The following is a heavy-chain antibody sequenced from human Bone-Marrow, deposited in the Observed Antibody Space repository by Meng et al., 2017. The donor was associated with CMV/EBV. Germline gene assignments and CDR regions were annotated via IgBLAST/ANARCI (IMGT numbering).Heavy chain of an antibody. CDR1: GGTFSSYA. J-gene: IGHJ4*02. V-gene: IGHV1-69*05. CDR2: IIPIFGTA. Sequence: SVKVSCKASGGTFSSYAISWVRQAPGQGLEWMGGIIPIFGTANYAQKFQGRVTMTRDTSISTAYMELSRLRSDDTAVYYCARNSIVLRYFDWLLGYWGQGTLVTVSS. D-gene: IGHD3-9*01. CDR3: ARNSIVLRYFDWLLGY.